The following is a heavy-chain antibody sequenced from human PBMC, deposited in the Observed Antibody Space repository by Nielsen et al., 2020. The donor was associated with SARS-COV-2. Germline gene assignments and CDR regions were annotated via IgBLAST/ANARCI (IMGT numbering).Heavy chain of an antibody. J-gene: IGHJ6*02. D-gene: IGHD3-16*01. CDR2: ISGGGSI. CDR3: AKRRAVFMLTFGGEGAMDA. Sequence: GESLKISCAASGFAVSNIYMTWVRQAPGKGLEWVSVISGGGSIYYADSVKGRFTISRDNSKNTLYLQMNSLSVEDTAVYHCAKRRAVFMLTFGGEGAMDAWGQGTTVTVSS. CDR1: GFAVSNIY. V-gene: IGHV3-66*04.